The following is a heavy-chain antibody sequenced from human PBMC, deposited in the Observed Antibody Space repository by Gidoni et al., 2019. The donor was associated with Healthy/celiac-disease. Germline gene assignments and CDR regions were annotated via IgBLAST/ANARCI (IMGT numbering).Heavy chain of an antibody. Sequence: QVQLQESGPGLVKPSQTLSLTCTVSGGSIRGGGYYWSWLRQHPGKGLEWIGYIYYSGSTYYNPSLKSRVTISVDTSKNQFSLKLSSVTAADTAVYYCARSHPVYGDYTLLDYWGQGTLVTVSS. CDR1: GGSIRGGGYY. D-gene: IGHD4-17*01. V-gene: IGHV4-31*03. J-gene: IGHJ4*02. CDR2: IYYSGST. CDR3: ARSHPVYGDYTLLDY.